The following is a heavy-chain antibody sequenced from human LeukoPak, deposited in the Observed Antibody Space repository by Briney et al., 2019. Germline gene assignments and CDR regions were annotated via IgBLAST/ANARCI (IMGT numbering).Heavy chain of an antibody. Sequence: GGSLRLSCAASGFTFSSYGMHWVRQAPGKGLEWVAVISYDGSNKYYADSVKGRFTISRDNSKNTLYLQMNSLRAEDTAVYYCAKPLIPYGDYDFDYWGQGTLVTVSS. D-gene: IGHD4-17*01. CDR1: GFTFSSYG. V-gene: IGHV3-30*18. J-gene: IGHJ4*02. CDR2: ISYDGSNK. CDR3: AKPLIPYGDYDFDY.